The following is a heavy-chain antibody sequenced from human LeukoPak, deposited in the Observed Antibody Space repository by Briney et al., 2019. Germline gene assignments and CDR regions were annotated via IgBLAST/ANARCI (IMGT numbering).Heavy chain of an antibody. CDR3: ASTDRHYYDSSGYLDY. J-gene: IGHJ4*02. D-gene: IGHD3-22*01. Sequence: ASVQVSCKASGGTFSSYAISWVRQAPGQGLEWMGIINPSGGSTSYAQKFQGRVTMTRDTSTSTVYMELSSLRSEDTAVYYCASTDRHYYDSSGYLDYWGQGTLVTVSS. V-gene: IGHV1-46*01. CDR2: INPSGGST. CDR1: GGTFSSYA.